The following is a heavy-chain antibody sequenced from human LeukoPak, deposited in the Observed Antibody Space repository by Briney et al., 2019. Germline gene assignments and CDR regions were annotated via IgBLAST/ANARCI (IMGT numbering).Heavy chain of an antibody. CDR3: AREGLAVAAAHPFDY. J-gene: IGHJ4*02. CDR1: GYSFTSYW. V-gene: IGHV5-51*01. CDR2: IYPGDSDT. D-gene: IGHD6-13*01. Sequence: GESLKISCKGSGYSFTSYWIGWVRQMPGKGLERMGIIYPGDSDTRYSPSFQGQVTISADKSISTAYLQWSSLKASDTAMYYCAREGLAVAAAHPFDYWGQGTLVTVSS.